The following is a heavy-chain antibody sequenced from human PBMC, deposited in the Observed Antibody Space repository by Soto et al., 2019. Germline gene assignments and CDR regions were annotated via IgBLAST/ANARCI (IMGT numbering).Heavy chain of an antibody. Sequence: SETLSLTCTVSGGSISSYYWSWIRQPPGKGLEWIGYIYYSGSTNYNPSLKSRVTISVDTSKNQFSLKLSSVTAADTAVYYCASPYGSGSYPSGHYYYYGMDVWGQGTTVTVSS. J-gene: IGHJ6*02. D-gene: IGHD3-10*01. CDR1: GGSISSYY. V-gene: IGHV4-59*08. CDR3: ASPYGSGSYPSGHYYYYGMDV. CDR2: IYYSGST.